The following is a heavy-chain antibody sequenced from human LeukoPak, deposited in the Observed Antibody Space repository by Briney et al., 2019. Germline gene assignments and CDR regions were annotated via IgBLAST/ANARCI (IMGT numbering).Heavy chain of an antibody. CDR2: IYHSGST. CDR1: GGSFSRYF. D-gene: IGHD3-10*02. CDR3: LMFGELGDFDY. V-gene: IGHV4-59*04. Sequence: SETLSLTCTVSGGSFSRYFWTWIRQTPGKGLEWIGSIYHSGSTYYNPSLKSRVTISVDTSKNQFSLKLSSVTAADTAVYYCLMFGELGDFDYWGQGTLVTVSS. J-gene: IGHJ4*02.